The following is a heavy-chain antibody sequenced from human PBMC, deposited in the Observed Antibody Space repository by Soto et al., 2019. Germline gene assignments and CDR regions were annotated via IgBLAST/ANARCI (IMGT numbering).Heavy chain of an antibody. CDR1: GGSISTYY. CDR3: TTDRPDYGPL. V-gene: IGHV4-59*01. Sequence: SETLSLTCTVSGGSISTYYWSWIRQPPGKGLEWIGYIYYTGSTNYNPSLKSRVTISVDTSKNQFSLRLSSVTAADTAVYYCTTDRPDYGPLWGQGTLVTVSS. CDR2: IYYTGST. J-gene: IGHJ4*02. D-gene: IGHD4-17*01.